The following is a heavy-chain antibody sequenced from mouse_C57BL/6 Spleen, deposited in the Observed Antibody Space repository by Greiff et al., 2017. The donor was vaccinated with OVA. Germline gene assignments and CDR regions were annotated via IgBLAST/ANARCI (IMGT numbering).Heavy chain of an antibody. V-gene: IGHV14-1*01. CDR1: GFNITDYY. CDR3: TTWTYEGFAY. J-gene: IGHJ3*01. D-gene: IGHD5-1*01. CDR2: IDPEDGDT. Sequence: VQLQQSGAELVRPGASVKLSCTASGFNITDYYMHWVKQRPEQGLEWIGRIDPEDGDTEYAPKFQGKATMTADTSSNTAYLQLSSLTSEDTAVCYCTTWTYEGFAYWGQGTLVTVSA.